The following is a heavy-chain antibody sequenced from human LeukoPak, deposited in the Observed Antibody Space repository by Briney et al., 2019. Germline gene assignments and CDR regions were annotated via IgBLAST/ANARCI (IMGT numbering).Heavy chain of an antibody. J-gene: IGHJ6*02. CDR3: ARGGGLDV. Sequence: GGSLRLSCAASGFTFSSYWMNWARQAPGKGLEWVASINHNGNVNYYVDSVKGRFTISRNNAKNSLYLQMSILRAEDTAVYFCARGGGLDVWGQGATVTVSS. V-gene: IGHV3-7*03. CDR1: GFTFSSYW. CDR2: INHNGNVN. D-gene: IGHD3-16*01.